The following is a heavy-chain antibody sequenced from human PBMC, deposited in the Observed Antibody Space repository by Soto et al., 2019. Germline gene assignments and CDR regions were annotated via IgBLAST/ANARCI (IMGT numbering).Heavy chain of an antibody. D-gene: IGHD3-22*01. Sequence: GGSLRLSCTASGFTFSNYDMSWVRQAPGKGLEWVSGITSGGSSYYADSVKGRFTVSRDNPKNTLYLQMNSLRAEDTAVFYCTANSAWNQAWLYYWGQGTLVTVSS. CDR1: GFTFSNYD. V-gene: IGHV3-23*01. CDR2: ITSGGSS. J-gene: IGHJ4*02. CDR3: TANSAWNQAWLYY.